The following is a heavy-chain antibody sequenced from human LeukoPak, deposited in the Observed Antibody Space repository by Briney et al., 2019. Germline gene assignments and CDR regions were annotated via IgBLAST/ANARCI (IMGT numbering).Heavy chain of an antibody. J-gene: IGHJ5*02. Sequence: GASVTVTCQASGYTFPRFDINWVRPPTAQGLELMGCVIPSRGNTAYAQKFQGIVTMTRTTSISTAYRELSSLTSEDTAVYYCARAGLNRYPNYDFHPWGQGTLVTVSS. CDR1: GYTFPRFD. CDR3: ARAGLNRYPNYDFHP. D-gene: IGHD4/OR15-4a*01. CDR2: VIPSRGNT. V-gene: IGHV1-8*01.